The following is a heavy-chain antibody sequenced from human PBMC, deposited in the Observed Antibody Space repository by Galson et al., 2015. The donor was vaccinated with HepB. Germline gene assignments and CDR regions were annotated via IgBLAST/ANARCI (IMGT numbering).Heavy chain of an antibody. J-gene: IGHJ4*02. CDR3: SRGVSMVRGGVVRGYYFDY. CDR2: INPDNGNT. D-gene: IGHD3-10*01. V-gene: IGHV1-3*01. CDR1: GYTFTSYA. Sequence: SVKVSCKASGYTFTSYAMHWVRQAPGQRPEWMGWINPDNGNTQYSQKLQGRVTITRDTSANTAYMELSSLISEGTAVYYCSRGVSMVRGGVVRGYYFDYWGQGSLVTVSS.